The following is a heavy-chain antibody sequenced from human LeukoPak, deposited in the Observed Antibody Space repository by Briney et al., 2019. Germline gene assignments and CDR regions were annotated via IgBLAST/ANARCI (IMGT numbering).Heavy chain of an antibody. D-gene: IGHD6-13*01. CDR2: INSDGSST. CDR1: GFTFSSYW. V-gene: IGHV3-74*01. J-gene: IGHJ4*02. Sequence: GGSLRLSCAASGFTFSSYWMHWVRHAPGKGLVWVSRINSDGSSTSYADSVRGRFTISRDNAKNTLYLQMNSLRAEDTAVYYCARDARRVSTHDSSSWYYFDYWGQGTLVTVSS. CDR3: ARDARRVSTHDSSSWYYFDY.